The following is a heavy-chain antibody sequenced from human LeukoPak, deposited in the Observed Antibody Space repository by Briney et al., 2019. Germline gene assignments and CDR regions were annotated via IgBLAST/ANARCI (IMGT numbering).Heavy chain of an antibody. CDR2: IYSGGST. V-gene: IGHV3-53*01. D-gene: IGHD5-24*01. J-gene: IGHJ6*02. CDR1: GFTFGDYA. Sequence: PGGSLRLSCTASGFTFGDYAMSWFRQAPGKGLEWVSVIYSGGSTYYADSVKGRFTISRDNSKNTLYLQMNSLRAEDTAVYYCARVLRDGYALDVWGQGTTVTVSS. CDR3: ARVLRDGYALDV.